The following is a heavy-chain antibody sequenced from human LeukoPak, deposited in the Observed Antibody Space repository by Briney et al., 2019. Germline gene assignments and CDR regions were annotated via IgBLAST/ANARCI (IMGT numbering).Heavy chain of an antibody. J-gene: IGHJ3*02. CDR2: INWNGANT. V-gene: IGHV3-20*01. CDR1: GFIFDEYG. Sequence: RPGGSLRLSCAASGFIFDEYGMSWVRQAPGKGLERVSGINWNGANTGYGDSVKGRFTISRDNAKNSLHLQMSSLRAEDTALYHCARVQYDTSYHNAFDIWGQGTMVTVSS. D-gene: IGHD3-22*01. CDR3: ARVQYDTSYHNAFDI.